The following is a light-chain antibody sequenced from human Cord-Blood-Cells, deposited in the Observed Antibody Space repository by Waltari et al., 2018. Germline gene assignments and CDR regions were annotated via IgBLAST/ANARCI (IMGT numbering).Light chain of an antibody. J-gene: IGLJ1*01. CDR1: RSDVGGYNY. CDR2: DVS. Sequence: QSALTQPPSVSGSPGQSITISCTGTRSDVGGYNYVSWYQQHPGKAPKLMIYDVSNRPSGVSNRFSGSKSGNTASLTISGLQAEDEADYYCSSYTSSSTYVFGTGTKVTVL. CDR3: SSYTSSSTYV. V-gene: IGLV2-14*01.